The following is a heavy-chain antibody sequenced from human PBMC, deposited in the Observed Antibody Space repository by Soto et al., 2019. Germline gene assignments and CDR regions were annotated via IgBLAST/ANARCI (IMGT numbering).Heavy chain of an antibody. D-gene: IGHD3-10*01. Sequence: SENLALSCAVTGGSNGSYSCSSVRQPPGKGLEWIGYIYYSGSTNYNPSLKSRVTISVDTSKNQFSLKLSSVTAADTAVYYCACGGAPPLLGYWGQGTLVTVS. CDR2: IYYSGST. CDR3: ACGGAPPLLGY. CDR1: GGSNGSYS. V-gene: IGHV4-59*08. J-gene: IGHJ4*02.